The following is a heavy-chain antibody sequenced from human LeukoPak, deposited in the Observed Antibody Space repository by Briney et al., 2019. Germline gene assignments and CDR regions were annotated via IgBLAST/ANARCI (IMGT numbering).Heavy chain of an antibody. CDR1: GFTFDDYA. V-gene: IGHV3-9*01. D-gene: IGHD6-19*01. CDR3: AXEXAPYXSGPVGY. Sequence: GGSLRLSCAASGFTFDDYAIHWVRQAPGKGREGVSGISWNSGSICYADSVKGRFTISRDNAKNSLYLQMNSLRADDRSLYHXAXEXAPYXSGPVGYWGQGTLVTVSS. J-gene: IGHJ4*02. CDR2: ISWNSGSI.